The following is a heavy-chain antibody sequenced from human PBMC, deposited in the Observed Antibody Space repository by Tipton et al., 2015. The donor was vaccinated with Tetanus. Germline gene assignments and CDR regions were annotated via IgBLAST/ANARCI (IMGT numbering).Heavy chain of an antibody. V-gene: IGHV3-23*01. CDR3: AKSLYGGTDY. Sequence: SLRLSCAATGFTFNIFGMSWVRQAPGKGLELVSGISRSGDNTFYADSVKGRFTISRDNSKNTLYLQMNSLRAEDTAVYYCAKSLYGGTDYWGQGTLVTVSS. J-gene: IGHJ4*02. D-gene: IGHD2-2*02. CDR2: ISRSGDNT. CDR1: GFTFNIFG.